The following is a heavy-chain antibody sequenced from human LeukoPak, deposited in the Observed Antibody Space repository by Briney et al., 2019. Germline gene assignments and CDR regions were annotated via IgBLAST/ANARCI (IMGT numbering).Heavy chain of an antibody. J-gene: IGHJ3*02. CDR3: ARDNWNYGDAFDI. D-gene: IGHD1-7*01. Sequence: GALRLSRAASGFTFSSYSMNWVRQAPGKGLEWVSSISSSSSYIYYADSVKGRFTISRDNAKNSLYLQMNSLRAEDTAVYYCARDNWNYGDAFDIWGQGTMVTVSS. CDR2: ISSSSSYI. CDR1: GFTFSSYS. V-gene: IGHV3-21*01.